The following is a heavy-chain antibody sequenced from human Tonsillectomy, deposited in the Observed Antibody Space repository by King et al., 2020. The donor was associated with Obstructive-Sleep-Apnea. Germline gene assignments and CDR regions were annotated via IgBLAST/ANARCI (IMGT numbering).Heavy chain of an antibody. CDR2: INYSGST. CDR1: GGSISSYS. V-gene: IGHV4-59*01. CDR3: ARARRGDV. D-gene: IGHD6-6*01. Sequence: QVQLQESGPGLVKPSETLSLTCSVSGGSISSYSWSWIRQPPGKGLEWIGYINYSGSTNFTPPLNSRVTISVDTSKNQFSFRLSSVTAADTAVYYCARARRGDVWGQGTLVTVSS. J-gene: IGHJ4*02.